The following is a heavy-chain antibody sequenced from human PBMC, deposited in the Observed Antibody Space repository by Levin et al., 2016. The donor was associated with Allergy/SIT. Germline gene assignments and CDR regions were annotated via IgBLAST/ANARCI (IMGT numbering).Heavy chain of an antibody. J-gene: IGHJ6*02. V-gene: IGHV1-2*02. CDR2: INPNSGGT. CDR3: ARDTSTGDPYYGMDV. D-gene: IGHD7-27*01. Sequence: WVRQASGQGLEWMGWINPNSGGTNYAQKFQGRVTMTRDTSISTAYMELSRLRSDDTALYYCARDTSTGDPYYGMDVWGQGTTVTVSS.